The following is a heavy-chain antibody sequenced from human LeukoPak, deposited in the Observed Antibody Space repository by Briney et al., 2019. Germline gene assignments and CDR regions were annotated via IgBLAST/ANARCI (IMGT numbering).Heavy chain of an antibody. CDR1: GGSISNFF. Sequence: KSSETLSLICTVSGGSISNFFWSWIRQPPGKGLECIGSIYYSGSTDYNPSLKSRVTISVDTSKNQFSLNLNSVTAADTAVYYCARFPGGAEYRHYYYMDVWGKGTTVTVSS. J-gene: IGHJ6*03. CDR3: ARFPGGAEYRHYYYMDV. V-gene: IGHV4-59*01. CDR2: IYYSGST. D-gene: IGHD1-14*01.